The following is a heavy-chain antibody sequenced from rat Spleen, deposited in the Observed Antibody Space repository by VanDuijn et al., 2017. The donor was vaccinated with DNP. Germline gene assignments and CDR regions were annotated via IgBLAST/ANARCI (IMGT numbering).Heavy chain of an antibody. CDR3: VRSTEGLRGFYFEY. CDR2: STRSGGSS. D-gene: IGHD1-11*01. CDR1: GFTFGDYY. V-gene: IGHV5-25*01. Sequence: EVQLVESGGDLVQPGRSLKLSCAASGFTFGDYYMAWVRRAPAKGLEWVASSTRSGGSSYYPDSVRGRFTLSRDNAKNTLYLQMNSLRSVDTATYYWVRSTEGLRGFYFEYWGQGVMVTVSS. J-gene: IGHJ2*01.